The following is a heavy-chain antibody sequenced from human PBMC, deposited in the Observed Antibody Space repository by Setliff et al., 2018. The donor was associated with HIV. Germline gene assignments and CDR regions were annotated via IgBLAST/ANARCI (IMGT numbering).Heavy chain of an antibody. V-gene: IGHV4-61*09. Sequence: PSETLSLTCTVSGGSISSGSYYWSWIRQPAGKGLEWIGHIYTSGSTNYNPSLKSRVTIPADTSENQFSLKLRSVTAADTAVYYCARRTLITGYDYWGQGTLVTVSS. D-gene: IGHD3-16*01. J-gene: IGHJ4*02. CDR2: IYTSGST. CDR1: GGSISSGSYY. CDR3: ARRTLITGYDY.